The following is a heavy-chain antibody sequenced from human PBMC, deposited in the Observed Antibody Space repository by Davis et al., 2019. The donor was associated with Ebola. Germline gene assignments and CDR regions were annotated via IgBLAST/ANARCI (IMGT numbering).Heavy chain of an antibody. J-gene: IGHJ4*02. CDR1: GFTFSSYG. CDR2: ISYDGSNK. Sequence: PGGSLRLSCAASGFTFSSYGMHWVRQAPGKGLEWVAVISYDGSNKYYADSVKGRFTISRDNSKNTLYLQMNSLRAEDTAVYYCARGVDNSDYWGQGTLVTVSS. V-gene: IGHV3-30*03. D-gene: IGHD5-12*01. CDR3: ARGVDNSDY.